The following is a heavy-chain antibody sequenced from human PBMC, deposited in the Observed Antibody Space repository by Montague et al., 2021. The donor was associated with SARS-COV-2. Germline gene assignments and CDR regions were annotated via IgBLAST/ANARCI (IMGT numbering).Heavy chain of an antibody. D-gene: IGHD5-18*01. CDR1: SGSISSGGSISSGGYY. CDR3: ARDLGHRYVAGWFDP. V-gene: IGHV4-31*03. CDR2: IYYSGST. Sequence: TLSLTCTVSSGSISSGGSISSGGYYWSWIRQHPGKGLEWIGYIYYSGSTSYNPSLKSRVTISVDTSKNQFSLKLSSGTAADTAVYYCARDLGHRYVAGWFDPWGQGTLVTVSS. J-gene: IGHJ5*02.